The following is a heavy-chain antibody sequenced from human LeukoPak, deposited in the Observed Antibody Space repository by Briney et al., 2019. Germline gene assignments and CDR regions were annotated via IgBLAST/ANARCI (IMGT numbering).Heavy chain of an antibody. V-gene: IGHV4-59*08. CDR3: ASIDAVGATGGY. CDR2: IYYSGST. J-gene: IGHJ4*02. Sequence: SETLSLTCTVSGGSISSYYWSWIRQPPGKGLEWIGYIYYSGSTNYNPSLKSRVTISVDTSKNQFSLKLSSVTAADTAVYYCASIDAVGATGGYWGQGTLVTVSS. CDR1: GGSISSYY. D-gene: IGHD1-26*01.